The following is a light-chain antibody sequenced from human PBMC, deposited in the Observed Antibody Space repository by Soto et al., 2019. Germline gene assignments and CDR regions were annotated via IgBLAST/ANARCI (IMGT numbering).Light chain of an antibody. CDR2: YIS. CDR1: QSIRSS. V-gene: IGKV3D-15*01. Sequence: EIVMTQSPAPLSVSPGERATLFCRASQSIRSSLAWYQQKPGQAPRLLIYYISTRATGIPARFSGSGSGTDFTLTISSLEPEDVAVYYCQQYNNWPETFGQGTKVDIK. J-gene: IGKJ1*01. CDR3: QQYNNWPET.